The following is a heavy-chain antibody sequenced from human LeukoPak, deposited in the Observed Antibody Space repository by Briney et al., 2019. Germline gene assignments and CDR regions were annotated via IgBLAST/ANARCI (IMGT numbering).Heavy chain of an antibody. D-gene: IGHD6-13*01. CDR3: VRVVTTSSGWYHFDN. CDR1: GFIFSHYW. CDR2: INQDGSEE. V-gene: IGHV3-7*03. Sequence: PEGSLRLSCAASGFIFSHYWMTWVRQAPGKGLEWVAQINQDGSEEYYMDSVKARFTISRDNAKNSVFLQMNSLKTEDTAVYYCVRVVTTSSGWYHFDNWGQGTLVTVSS. J-gene: IGHJ4*02.